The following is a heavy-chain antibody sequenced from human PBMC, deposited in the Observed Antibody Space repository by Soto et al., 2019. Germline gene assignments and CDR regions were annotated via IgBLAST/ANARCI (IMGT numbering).Heavy chain of an antibody. V-gene: IGHV4-34*01. CDR3: ARIYSGYDSAIQFDY. Sequence: SETLSLTCAVYGGSFSGYYWSWIRQPPGKGLEWIGEINHSGSTNYNPSLKSRVTISVDTSKNQFSLKLSSVTAADTAVYYCARIYSGYDSAIQFDYWGQGTLVTVSS. CDR1: GGSFSGYY. D-gene: IGHD5-12*01. CDR2: INHSGST. J-gene: IGHJ4*02.